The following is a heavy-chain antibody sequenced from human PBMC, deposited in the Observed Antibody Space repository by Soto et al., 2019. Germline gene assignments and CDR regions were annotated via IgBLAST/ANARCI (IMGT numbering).Heavy chain of an antibody. J-gene: IGHJ3*02. CDR3: ARTFDILTGYDI. CDR2: IYYSGST. CDR1: GGSISSYY. D-gene: IGHD3-9*01. Sequence: PSETLSLTCTVSGGSISSYYWSWIRQPPGKGLEWIGYIYYSGSTNYNPSLKSRVTISVDTSKNQFSLKLSSVTAADTAVYYCARTFDILTGYDIWGQGTMVTVSS. V-gene: IGHV4-59*01.